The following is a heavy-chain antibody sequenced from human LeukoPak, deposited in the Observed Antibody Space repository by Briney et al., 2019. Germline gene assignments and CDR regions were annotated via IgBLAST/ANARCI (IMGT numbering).Heavy chain of an antibody. D-gene: IGHD5-12*01. CDR2: INHSGST. CDR1: GGSFSGYY. Sequence: KPSETLSLTCAVYGGSFSGYYWSWIRQPPGKGLEWIGEINHSGSTNYNPSLKSRVTISVDTSKNQFSLKLSSVTTADTAVYYCARRVTVATIKYIAPTDYFDYWGQGTLVTVSS. J-gene: IGHJ4*02. V-gene: IGHV4-34*01. CDR3: ARRVTVATIKYIAPTDYFDY.